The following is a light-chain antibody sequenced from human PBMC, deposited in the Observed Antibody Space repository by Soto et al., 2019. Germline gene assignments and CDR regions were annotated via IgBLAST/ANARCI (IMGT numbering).Light chain of an antibody. Sequence: DIRMTQSPSSLSASVGDRVTITCRASQSISSHLNWYQQKPGKAPKLLIYDASSLESGVPSRFSGSGSGTEFTLTISSLQPDDFATYYCQQYNSYPITFGQGTRLEIK. CDR2: DAS. CDR1: QSISSH. V-gene: IGKV1-5*01. J-gene: IGKJ5*01. CDR3: QQYNSYPIT.